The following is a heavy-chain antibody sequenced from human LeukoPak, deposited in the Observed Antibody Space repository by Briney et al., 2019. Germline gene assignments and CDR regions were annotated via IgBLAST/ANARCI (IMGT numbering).Heavy chain of an antibody. CDR1: GYTFTGYY. D-gene: IGHD6-19*01. CDR3: ARGKKQWLPGLFDP. J-gene: IGHJ5*02. Sequence: ASVKVSCKASGYTFTGYYMHWVRQAPGQGLEWMGWMNPNSGNTGYAQKFQGRVTMTRNTSISTAYMELSSLRSEDTAVYYCARGKKQWLPGLFDPWGQGTLVTVSS. V-gene: IGHV1-8*02. CDR2: MNPNSGNT.